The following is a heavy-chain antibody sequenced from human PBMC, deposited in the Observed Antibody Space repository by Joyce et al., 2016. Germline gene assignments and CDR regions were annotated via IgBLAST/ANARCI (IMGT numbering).Heavy chain of an antibody. CDR3: ARSSYTNGIFDY. Sequence: EVQLVESGGGLVKPGGSLRLSCAASGFTVSSYSMSWVRQAPGKGREWVSSLSSSSSYIKYTDSVKGRFTISRDNAKNSLYLQMNSLRVEDTAVYYCARSSYTNGIFDYWGQGTLVTVSS. J-gene: IGHJ4*02. CDR2: LSSSSSYI. CDR1: GFTVSSYS. V-gene: IGHV3-21*01. D-gene: IGHD2-8*01.